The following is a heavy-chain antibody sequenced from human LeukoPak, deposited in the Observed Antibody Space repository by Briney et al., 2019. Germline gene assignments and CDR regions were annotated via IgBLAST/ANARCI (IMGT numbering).Heavy chain of an antibody. CDR2: ISSSSSYI. CDR1: GFTFSSYS. J-gene: IGHJ3*02. CDR3: ARALDYGDHPPIDAFDI. Sequence: PGGSLRLSCAASGFTFSSYSMNWVRQAPGKGLELVSSISSSSSYIYYADSVKGRFTISRDNAKNSLYLQMNSLRAEDTAVYYCARALDYGDHPPIDAFDIWGQGTIVTVSS. V-gene: IGHV3-21*06. D-gene: IGHD4-17*01.